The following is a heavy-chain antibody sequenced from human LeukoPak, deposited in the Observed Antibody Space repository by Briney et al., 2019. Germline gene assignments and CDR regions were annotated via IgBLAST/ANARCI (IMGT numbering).Heavy chain of an antibody. CDR3: ARGSGWSPYYYYYMDV. J-gene: IGHJ6*03. V-gene: IGHV3-20*04. Sequence: PGGSLRLSCAASGFTFSSYEMNWVRQAPGKGLEWVSGINWNGGSTGYADSVKGRFTISRDNAKNSLYLQMNSLRAEDTALYYCARGSGWSPYYYYYMDVWGKGTTVTISS. CDR2: INWNGGST. CDR1: GFTFSSYE. D-gene: IGHD6-19*01.